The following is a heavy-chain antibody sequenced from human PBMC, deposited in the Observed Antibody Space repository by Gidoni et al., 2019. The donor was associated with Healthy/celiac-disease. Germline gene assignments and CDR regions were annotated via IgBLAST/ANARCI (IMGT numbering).Heavy chain of an antibody. CDR3: ARDGIQSNYYDSSGAGVGVFDY. J-gene: IGHJ4*02. Sequence: QVQLQESGPGLVKPSQTLSLPCTDSGGYISSGGYYWSWLRQHPGKGLEWIGYLYYRGSTYYNPSLKSRVTISVDTSKNQFSLKLSSVTAADTAVYYCARDGIQSNYYDSSGAGVGVFDYWGQGTLVTVSS. D-gene: IGHD3-22*01. V-gene: IGHV4-31*03. CDR1: GGYISSGGYY. CDR2: LYYRGST.